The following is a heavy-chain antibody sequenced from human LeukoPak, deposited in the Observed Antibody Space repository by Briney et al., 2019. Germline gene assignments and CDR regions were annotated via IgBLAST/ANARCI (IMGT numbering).Heavy chain of an antibody. CDR3: ASHSSGWYREAFDI. V-gene: IGHV4-4*07. CDR1: GSSISSYY. Sequence: KPSETLSLTCTVSGSSISSYYWSWIRQPAGKGLEWIGRIYTSGSTNYNPSLKSRVTMSVDTSKNQFSLKLGSVTAADTAVYYCASHSSGWYREAFDIWGQGTMVTVSS. J-gene: IGHJ3*02. D-gene: IGHD6-19*01. CDR2: IYTSGST.